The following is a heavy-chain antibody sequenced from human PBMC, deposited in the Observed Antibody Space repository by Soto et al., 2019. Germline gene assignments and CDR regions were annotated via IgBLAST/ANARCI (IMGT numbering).Heavy chain of an antibody. V-gene: IGHV4-31*03. J-gene: IGHJ2*01. Sequence: SETLSLTCTVSGGSISSSGYYWSWIRQHPGKGLEWIGYIYYSGSTYYNPSLKSRVTISVDTSKNQFSLKLTSVTAADTAVYYCARDTEGRFSDRRYFDLWGRGTLVTVSS. CDR1: GGSISSSGYY. CDR3: ARDTEGRFSDRRYFDL. D-gene: IGHD3-3*01. CDR2: IYYSGST.